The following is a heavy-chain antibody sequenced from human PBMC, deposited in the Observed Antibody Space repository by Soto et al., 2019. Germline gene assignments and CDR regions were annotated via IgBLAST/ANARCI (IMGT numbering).Heavy chain of an antibody. V-gene: IGHV3-48*02. Sequence: EVQLVESGGGLVQPGGSLRLSCAASGFTFRSYSMHWVRQAPGKGLEWLSYISSESTTIYYIDSVKGRFNISRDNAKTSLYLQMNSLRDEDTAVYYCAREPSGGDDYPDPRESWGQGTLVTVSS. CDR3: AREPSGGDDYPDPRES. D-gene: IGHD4-17*01. CDR1: GFTFRSYS. J-gene: IGHJ5*02. CDR2: ISSESTTI.